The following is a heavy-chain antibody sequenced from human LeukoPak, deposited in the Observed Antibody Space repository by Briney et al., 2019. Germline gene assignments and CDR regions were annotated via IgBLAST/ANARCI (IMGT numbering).Heavy chain of an antibody. J-gene: IGHJ4*02. D-gene: IGHD4-11*01. CDR2: IYYSGST. Sequence: KPSETLSLTCTVSGGSLSSYYWRWIRQPPGKGREWIGYIYYSGSTNYNPSLKSRVTISVDTSKNQFSLRLSSVTAADTAVYYCARDSADSNYYFDYWGQGTLVTVSS. CDR3: ARDSADSNYYFDY. CDR1: GGSLSSYY. V-gene: IGHV4-59*01.